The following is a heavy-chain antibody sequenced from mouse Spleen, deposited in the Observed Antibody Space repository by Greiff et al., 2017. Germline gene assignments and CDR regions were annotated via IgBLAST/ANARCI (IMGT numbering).Heavy chain of an antibody. CDR2: INPSSGYT. D-gene: IGHD1-1*01. V-gene: IGHV1-4*01. Sequence: QVQLKESGAELARPGASVKMSCKASGYTFTSYTMHWVKQRPGQGLEWIGYINPSSGYTKYNQKFKDKATLTADKSSSTAYMQLSSLTSEDSAVYYCARSPFTTVVAPYYFDYWGQGTTLTVSS. J-gene: IGHJ2*01. CDR3: ARSPFTTVVAPYYFDY. CDR1: GYTFTSYT.